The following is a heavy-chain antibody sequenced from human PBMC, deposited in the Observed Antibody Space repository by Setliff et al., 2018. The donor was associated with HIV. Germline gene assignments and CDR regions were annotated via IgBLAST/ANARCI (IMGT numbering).Heavy chain of an antibody. D-gene: IGHD2-8*01. J-gene: IGHJ3*02. CDR1: GGSINSNTYF. V-gene: IGHV4-39*07. Sequence: ETLSLTCTVSGGSINSNTYFWGWIRQPPGKGLEWIGSIYYTGGTYYNPSLKSRVTISVDMSKNQFSLKLSSVTAADTAVYYCASSMGSHDAFDIWGQGTMVTVSS. CDR3: ASSMGSHDAFDI. CDR2: IYYTGGT.